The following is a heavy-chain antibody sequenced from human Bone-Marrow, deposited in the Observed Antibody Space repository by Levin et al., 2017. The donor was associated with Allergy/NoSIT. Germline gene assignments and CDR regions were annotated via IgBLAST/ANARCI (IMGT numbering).Heavy chain of an antibody. V-gene: IGHV5-51*01. Sequence: GESLKISCKGSGYSFTTYWIGWVRQMPGKGLEWMGIIYPDDSDSRNSPSFQGQVTISADKSISTAYLQWRSLKASDTAMYYCARQRGRYSGAFDIWGQGTMVTVSS. CDR1: GYSFTTYW. D-gene: IGHD1-26*01. J-gene: IGHJ3*02. CDR3: ARQRGRYSGAFDI. CDR2: IYPDDSDS.